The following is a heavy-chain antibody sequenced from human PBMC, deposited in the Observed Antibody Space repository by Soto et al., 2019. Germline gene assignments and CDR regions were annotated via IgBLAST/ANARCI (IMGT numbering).Heavy chain of an antibody. CDR2: ISWNSGSI. J-gene: IGHJ5*02. Sequence: PGGSLRLSCAASGFTFGDYGMHWVRQAPGKGLEWVSGISWNSGSIGYADSVKGRFIISRDNAKNSLYLQMNNLRPEDTAFYFCAKVSTTHTFGPLDPWGQGTLVTVS. V-gene: IGHV3-9*01. CDR1: GFTFGDYG. CDR3: AKVSTTHTFGPLDP. D-gene: IGHD1-1*01.